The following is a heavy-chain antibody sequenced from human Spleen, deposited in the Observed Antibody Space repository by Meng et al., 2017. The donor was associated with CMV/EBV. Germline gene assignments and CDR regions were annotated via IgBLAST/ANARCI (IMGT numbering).Heavy chain of an antibody. Sequence: GGSLRLSCAASGFTFSSYWMHWVRQVPGKGLEWVSRTNSDGGKTGYADAVKGRFTISRDNAKNTLYLQMNSLRADDTAVYYCARGYYYYYGMDVWGQGTTVTVSS. CDR2: TNSDGGKT. CDR1: GFTFSSYW. D-gene: IGHD1-14*01. V-gene: IGHV3-74*01. J-gene: IGHJ6*02. CDR3: ARGYYYYYGMDV.